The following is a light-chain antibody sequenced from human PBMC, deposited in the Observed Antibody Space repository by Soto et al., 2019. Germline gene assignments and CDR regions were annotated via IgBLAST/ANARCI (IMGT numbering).Light chain of an antibody. J-gene: IGKJ4*01. CDR2: GAS. CDR1: QSVSSN. Sequence: EIVMTQSPDTLSVSPGERATLSCRASQSVSSNLAWYQQKPGQAPRLLIYGASTRATGFPARFSGSGSGTEFTLTISSLQSEDFAVYYCQQYGSSPLTFGGGTKVEIK. V-gene: IGKV3-15*01. CDR3: QQYGSSPLT.